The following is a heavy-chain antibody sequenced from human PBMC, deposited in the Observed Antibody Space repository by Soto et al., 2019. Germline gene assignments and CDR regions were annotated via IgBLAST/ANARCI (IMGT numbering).Heavy chain of an antibody. D-gene: IGHD3-10*01. CDR3: AGDRPPGDRYGSGRLPHGMDV. CDR2: IIPIFGTA. Sequence: ASXKVSCKASGGTFSSYAISWVRQAPGQGLEWMGGIIPIFGTANYAQKFQGRVTITADESTSTAYMALSGLRSADTAVYYCAGDRPPGDRYGSGRLPHGMDVWGQGTTVTAP. J-gene: IGHJ6*02. CDR1: GGTFSSYA. V-gene: IGHV1-69*01.